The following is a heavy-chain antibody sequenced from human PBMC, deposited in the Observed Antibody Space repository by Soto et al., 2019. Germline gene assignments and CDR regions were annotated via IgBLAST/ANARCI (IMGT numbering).Heavy chain of an antibody. CDR1: GGSISSYY. D-gene: IGHD3-9*01. CDR2: IYYSGST. V-gene: IGHV4-59*01. J-gene: IGHJ4*02. CDR3: ARGHYYDILTGYRNYFDY. Sequence: SETLSLTCTVSGGSISSYYWSWIRQPPGRGLEWIGYIYYSGSTNYNPSLKSRVTISVDTSKNHFSLKLSSVTAADTAVYYCARGHYYDILTGYRNYFDYWGQGTLVTVSS.